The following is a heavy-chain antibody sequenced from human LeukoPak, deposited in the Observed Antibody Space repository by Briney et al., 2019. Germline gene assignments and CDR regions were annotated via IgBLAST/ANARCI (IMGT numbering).Heavy chain of an antibody. CDR2: CFYIGRT. J-gene: IGHJ4*02. V-gene: IGHV4-59*02. Sequence: SETLSLTCTVSGDSVRSHYWSWIRQTPGKGLEWIGYCFYIGRTNYNPSLGSRVAISLDTSKIQFSLRLTAVTAADTAVYYCARRDGDNYDFDYWGQGILVTVSS. CDR1: GDSVRSHY. CDR3: ARRDGDNYDFDY. D-gene: IGHD5-24*01.